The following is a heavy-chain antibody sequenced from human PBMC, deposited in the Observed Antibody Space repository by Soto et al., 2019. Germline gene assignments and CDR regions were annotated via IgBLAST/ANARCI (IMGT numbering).Heavy chain of an antibody. D-gene: IGHD4-17*01. CDR3: ARDFDADSRTDVDY. Sequence: QVQLVESGGGLVKPGGSLRLSCATSGFIFSDYYMHWIRQAPGKGLEWISYISGNGRIIQYADSAKGGFTISRDNAQNSLYLQMNSLRAEDTALYFCARDFDADSRTDVDYWGQGTLVTVSS. V-gene: IGHV3-11*01. CDR2: ISGNGRII. J-gene: IGHJ4*02. CDR1: GFIFSDYY.